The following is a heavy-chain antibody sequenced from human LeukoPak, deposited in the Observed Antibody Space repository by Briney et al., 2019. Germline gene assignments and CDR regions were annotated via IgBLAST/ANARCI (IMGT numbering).Heavy chain of an antibody. CDR3: TTDLDYDILTGYKYYYYYYMDV. Sequence: GGSLRLSCAASGFTFSNAWMSWVRQAPGKGLEWVGRIKSKTDGGTTDYAAPVKGRFTISRDDSKNTLYLQMNSLKTEDTAVYYCTTDLDYDILTGYKYYYYYYMDVWGKGTTVTISS. D-gene: IGHD3-9*01. CDR1: GFTFSNAW. CDR2: IKSKTDGGTT. J-gene: IGHJ6*03. V-gene: IGHV3-15*01.